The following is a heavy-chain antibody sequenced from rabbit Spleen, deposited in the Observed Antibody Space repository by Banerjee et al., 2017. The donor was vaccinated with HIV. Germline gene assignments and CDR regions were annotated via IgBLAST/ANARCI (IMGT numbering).Heavy chain of an antibody. CDR3: ARDTGSSFSSYGMDL. J-gene: IGHJ6*01. CDR1: KIDFSSYYY. V-gene: IGHV1S45*01. CDR2: IDAGDSGFT. D-gene: IGHD8-1*01. Sequence: QEQLEESGGDLVKPEGSLTLTCTASKIDFSSYYYMCWVRQAPGKGLEWIACIDAGDSGFTYYASWAKGRFTISKTSSTTVTLQMTSLTAADTATYFCARDTGSSFSSYGMDLWGPGTLVTVS.